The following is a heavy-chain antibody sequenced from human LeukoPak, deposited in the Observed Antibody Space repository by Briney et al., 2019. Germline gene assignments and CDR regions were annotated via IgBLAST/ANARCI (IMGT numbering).Heavy chain of an antibody. CDR1: GGSISSYY. Sequence: ASGTLSLTCTVSGGSISSYYWSWIRQPAGKGLEWIGRIYTSGSTNYNPSLKSRVTMSVDTSKNQFSLKLSSVTAADTAVYYCARDRPVLLWFGELLPQSSDAFDIWGQGTMVTVSS. CDR2: IYTSGST. CDR3: ARDRPVLLWFGELLPQSSDAFDI. D-gene: IGHD3-10*01. J-gene: IGHJ3*02. V-gene: IGHV4-4*07.